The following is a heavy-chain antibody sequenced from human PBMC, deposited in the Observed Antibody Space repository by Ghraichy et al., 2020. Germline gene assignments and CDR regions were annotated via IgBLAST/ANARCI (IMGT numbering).Heavy chain of an antibody. V-gene: IGHV1-2*04. Sequence: ASVKVSCKASGYTFTGYYMHCVRQAPGQGLEWMGWINPNSGGTNYAQKFQGWVTMTRDTSISTAYMELNRLRSDDTAVYYCAREFFPPGHYYDSSGPGDYWGQGTLVTVSS. CDR1: GYTFTGYY. CDR2: INPNSGGT. D-gene: IGHD3-22*01. J-gene: IGHJ4*02. CDR3: AREFFPPGHYYDSSGPGDY.